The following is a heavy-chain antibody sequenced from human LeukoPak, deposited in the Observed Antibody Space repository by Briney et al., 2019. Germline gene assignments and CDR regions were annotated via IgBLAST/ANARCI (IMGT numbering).Heavy chain of an antibody. J-gene: IGHJ6*03. CDR1: GFTFSSYW. CDR3: ARPLLMRAYYYCYYMDV. Sequence: GGSLRLSCAASGFTFSSYWMHWVRQAPGKGLVWVSRINTDGSSTSYADSVKGRFTISRDNAKNTLYLQMNSLRAEDTAVYYCARPLLMRAYYYCYYMDVWGKGTTVTVSS. V-gene: IGHV3-74*01. CDR2: INTDGSST. D-gene: IGHD2-8*01.